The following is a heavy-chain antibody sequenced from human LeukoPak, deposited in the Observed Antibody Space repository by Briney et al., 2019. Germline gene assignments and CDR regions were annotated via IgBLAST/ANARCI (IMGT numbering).Heavy chain of an antibody. J-gene: IGHJ3*02. D-gene: IGHD2-2*01. CDR3: ARAGTGRVVVVPAAKPRGDAFDI. Sequence: GGSLRLSCAASGFTFSSYGMHWVRQAPGKGLEWVAVISYDGSNKYYADSVKGRFTISRDNSKNTLYLQMNSLRAEDTAVYYCARAGTGRVVVVPAAKPRGDAFDIWGQGTMVTVSS. CDR1: GFTFSSYG. V-gene: IGHV3-30*03. CDR2: ISYDGSNK.